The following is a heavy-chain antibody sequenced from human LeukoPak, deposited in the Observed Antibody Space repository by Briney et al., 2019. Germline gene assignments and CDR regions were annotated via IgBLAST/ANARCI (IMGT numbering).Heavy chain of an antibody. CDR2: ISSNGGTT. D-gene: IGHD6-19*01. CDR1: GFIFSNYG. V-gene: IGHV3-64*02. CDR3: ARVPFSSGWYDY. J-gene: IGHJ4*02. Sequence: GGSLRLSCAASGFIFSNYGIHWVRQAPGRGLEFVSRISSNGGTTYYADSLKGRFTISRDNSKNTVYLQMASLRPEDMAAYYCARVPFSSGWYDYWGQGNLVTVSS.